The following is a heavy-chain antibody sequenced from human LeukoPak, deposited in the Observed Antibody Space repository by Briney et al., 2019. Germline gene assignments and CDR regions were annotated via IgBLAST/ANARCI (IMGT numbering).Heavy chain of an antibody. J-gene: IGHJ5*02. CDR1: GFTFTSDA. D-gene: IGHD6-19*01. V-gene: IGHV3-23*01. Sequence: GGSLRLSCVASGFTFTSDAMNWVRQAPGKGLEWVSSTVSRGTTQYADSVKGRFTVSRDTSKNALYLQMNSLRADDTAVYYCAKCSTSAYTTGWCNWIDPWGQGTLVTVSS. CDR2: TVSRGTT. CDR3: AKCSTSAYTTGWCNWIDP.